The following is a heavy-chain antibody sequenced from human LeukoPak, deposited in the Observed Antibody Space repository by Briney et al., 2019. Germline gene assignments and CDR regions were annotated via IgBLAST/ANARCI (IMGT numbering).Heavy chain of an antibody. Sequence: GGSLRLSCAATGFTFTNYSIHWVRQAPGKGLEWVSCISGSSVYRYYADSVKGRFTISRHNAKNSLYLQMNSLRAEDTAVYYCARVSVAGSVIDAFDMWGQGTMVTVSS. D-gene: IGHD6-19*01. CDR3: ARVSVAGSVIDAFDM. CDR2: ISGSSVYR. J-gene: IGHJ3*02. CDR1: GFTFTNYS. V-gene: IGHV3-21*01.